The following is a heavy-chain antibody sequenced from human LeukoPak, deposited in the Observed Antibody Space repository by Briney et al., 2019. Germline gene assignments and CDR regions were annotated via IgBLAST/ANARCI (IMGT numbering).Heavy chain of an antibody. CDR2: ISGSGGST. CDR1: GFTFSSYG. CDR3: AEAMVRGVNKGYFDY. D-gene: IGHD3-10*01. J-gene: IGHJ4*02. V-gene: IGHV3-23*01. Sequence: GGSLRLSCAASGFTFSSYGMSWVRQAPGKGLEWVSAISGSGGSTYYADSVKGRFTISRDNSKNTLYLQMNSLRAEDTAVYYCAEAMVRGVNKGYFDYWGQGTLVTVSS.